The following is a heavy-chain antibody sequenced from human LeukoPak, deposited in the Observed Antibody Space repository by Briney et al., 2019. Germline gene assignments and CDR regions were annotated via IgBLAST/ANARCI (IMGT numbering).Heavy chain of an antibody. D-gene: IGHD1-26*01. CDR1: AGTFTSYA. CDR2: IITIFGTA. CDR3: ARGSGSYRHFDY. V-gene: IGHV1-69*05. Sequence: SVKVSCKASAGTFTSYAISWVRQAPAQGLEWMGGIITIFGTANCAQKFQGRVTITTDESTSTAYMELSSLRSEDTAVYYCARGSGSYRHFDYWAREPWSPSPQ. J-gene: IGHJ4*02.